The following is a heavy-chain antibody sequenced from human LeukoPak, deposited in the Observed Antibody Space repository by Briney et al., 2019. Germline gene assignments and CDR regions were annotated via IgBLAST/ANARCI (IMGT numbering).Heavy chain of an antibody. CDR2: INPNSGGT. D-gene: IGHD5-12*01. V-gene: IGHV1-2*02. Sequence: ASVKVSRKASGYTFTGYYMHWVRQAPGQGLEWMGWINPNSGGTNYAQKFQGRVTMTRDTSISTAYMELSRLRSDDTAVYYCARESSGYDPVFDYWGQGTLVTVSS. CDR1: GYTFTGYY. J-gene: IGHJ4*02. CDR3: ARESSGYDPVFDY.